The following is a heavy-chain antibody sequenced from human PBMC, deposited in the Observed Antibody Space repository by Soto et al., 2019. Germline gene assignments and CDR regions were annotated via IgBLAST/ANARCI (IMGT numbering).Heavy chain of an antibody. CDR1: GSMFSDYY. J-gene: IGHJ6*02. V-gene: IGHV3-11*03. Sequence: QVQLMQSGGGLVKPGGSLRISCAASGSMFSDYYMTWIRQTPVKGLEWVAYISTASDTTYVDSVRCRFTIYRDNARNSLYLQMNSLRAEDSAVYFCARGHYTMDVWGQGTTVTVS. CDR3: ARGHYTMDV. CDR2: ISTASDT.